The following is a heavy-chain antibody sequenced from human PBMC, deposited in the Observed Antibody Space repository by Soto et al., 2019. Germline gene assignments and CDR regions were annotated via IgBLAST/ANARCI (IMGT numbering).Heavy chain of an antibody. Sequence: ASGKVSCKASGYTLTSYGISWVRQAPGQGLEWMGWISAYNGNTNYAQKLQGRVTMTTDTSTSTAYMELRSLRSDDTAVYYCARAVIVVVPAANADWFDPWGQGPLVTVSS. J-gene: IGHJ5*02. D-gene: IGHD2-2*01. CDR3: ARAVIVVVPAANADWFDP. CDR1: GYTLTSYG. CDR2: ISAYNGNT. V-gene: IGHV1-18*01.